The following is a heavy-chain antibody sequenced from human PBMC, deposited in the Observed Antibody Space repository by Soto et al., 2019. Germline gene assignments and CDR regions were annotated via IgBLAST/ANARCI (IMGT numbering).Heavy chain of an antibody. CDR1: GGSFSGYY. Sequence: SETLSLTCAVYGGSFSGYYWSWIRQPPGKGLEWIGEINHSGSTNYNPSLKSRVTISVDTSKNQFSLKLSSVTAADTAVYYCARVLRDSSGYHLPYYYYGMDVWGQGTTVTV. D-gene: IGHD3-22*01. V-gene: IGHV4-34*01. CDR2: INHSGST. J-gene: IGHJ6*02. CDR3: ARVLRDSSGYHLPYYYYGMDV.